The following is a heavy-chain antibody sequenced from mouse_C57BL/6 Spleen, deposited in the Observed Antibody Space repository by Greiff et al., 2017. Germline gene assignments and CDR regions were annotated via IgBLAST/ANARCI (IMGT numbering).Heavy chain of an antibody. D-gene: IGHD1-1*01. V-gene: IGHV1-85*01. CDR2: IYPRDGST. CDR1: GYTFTSYD. CDR3: ARRYYYGSRDWYFDV. J-gene: IGHJ1*03. Sequence: QVQLQQSGPELVKPGASVKLSCKASGYTFTSYDINWVKQRPGQGLEWIGWIYPRDGSTKYNEKFKGKATLTVDTSSSTAYMELHSLTSEDSAVYFWARRYYYGSRDWYFDVWGTGTTVTVSS.